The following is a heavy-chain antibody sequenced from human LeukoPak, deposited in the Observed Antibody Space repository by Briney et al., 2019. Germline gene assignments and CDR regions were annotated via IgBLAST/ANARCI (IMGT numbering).Heavy chain of an antibody. Sequence: SETLSLTCTVSGGSISSYYWSWIRQPPGKGLEWIGYIYYSGSTNYNPSLKSRVTISVDTSKNQFSLKLSSVTAADTAVYYCARGRAAGAFDIWGQGTMVTVSS. CDR1: GGSISSYY. CDR3: ARGRAAGAFDI. J-gene: IGHJ3*02. D-gene: IGHD6-13*01. CDR2: IYYSGST. V-gene: IGHV4-59*01.